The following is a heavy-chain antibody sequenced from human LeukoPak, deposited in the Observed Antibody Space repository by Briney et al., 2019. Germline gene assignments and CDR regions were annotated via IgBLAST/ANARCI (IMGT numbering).Heavy chain of an antibody. CDR1: GFTFGDYA. J-gene: IGHJ4*02. D-gene: IGHD4-11*01. CDR3: TRELQWYFDY. V-gene: IGHV3-49*04. CDR2: IRSKAYGGTT. Sequence: PGGSLRLSCTASGFTFGDYAMSWVRQAPGKGLEWVGFIRSKAYGGTTEYAASVKGRFTISRDDSKSIAYLQMNSLKTEDTAVYYCTRELQWYFDYWGQGTLVTVSS.